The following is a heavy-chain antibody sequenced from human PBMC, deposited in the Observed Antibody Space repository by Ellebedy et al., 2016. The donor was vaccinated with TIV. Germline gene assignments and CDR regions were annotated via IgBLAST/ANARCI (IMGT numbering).Heavy chain of an antibody. Sequence: GESLKISCAASGFTFSSYWMSWVRQAPAKGLEWVANIKQDGSEKYYVDSVKGRFTISRDNAKNSLYLQMNSLRAEDTAVYYCARGRMGSSWYVSYYGMDVWGQGTTVTVSS. J-gene: IGHJ6*02. CDR3: ARGRMGSSWYVSYYGMDV. V-gene: IGHV3-7*01. CDR2: IKQDGSEK. D-gene: IGHD6-13*01. CDR1: GFTFSSYW.